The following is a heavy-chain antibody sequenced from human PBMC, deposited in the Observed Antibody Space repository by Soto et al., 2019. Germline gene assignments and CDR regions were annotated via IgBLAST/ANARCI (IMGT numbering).Heavy chain of an antibody. CDR1: GFTVSSYA. CDR3: ATLHRRDQGGNWYYYGMDF. J-gene: IGHJ6*02. D-gene: IGHD2-15*01. V-gene: IGHV3-23*01. Sequence: EVQLLESGGGLVQPGGSLRLSCAASGFTVSSYAMGWVRQAPGKGLEWVSIISGSGGITTYYADSVKGRFTISRDDAKSSLYLHMDRMRAEDTAVYYCATLHRRDQGGNWYYYGMDFWGQGTPVTVSS. CDR2: ISGSGGITT.